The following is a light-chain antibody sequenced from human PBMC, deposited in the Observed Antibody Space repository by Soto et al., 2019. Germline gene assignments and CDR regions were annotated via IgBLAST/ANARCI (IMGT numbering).Light chain of an antibody. V-gene: IGKV3-11*01. CDR1: QRVSSY. CDR3: QQRSNWPPGVT. Sequence: EIVLTQSPATLSLSPGEIATLSCSASQRVSSYLAWYQQKPGQAPRLLIYDASNRATGIPARFSGSGSGTDFTLTISSLEPEDFAVYYCQQRSNWPPGVTFGGGTKVEIK. J-gene: IGKJ4*01. CDR2: DAS.